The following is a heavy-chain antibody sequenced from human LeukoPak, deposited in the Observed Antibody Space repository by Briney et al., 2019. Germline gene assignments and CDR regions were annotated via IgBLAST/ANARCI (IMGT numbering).Heavy chain of an antibody. CDR1: GGSISSSSYY. D-gene: IGHD3-10*01. Sequence: PSETLSLTCTVSGGSISSSSYYWGWIRQPPGKGLEWIGSFFYSGSTYYHLSLKSRVTTSVDTSTPQFSLKLSSVTAADTAVYYCARGAVYYYGSGSYFPWFDPWGQGTLVTVSS. V-gene: IGHV4-39*07. CDR3: ARGAVYYYGSGSYFPWFDP. CDR2: FFYSGST. J-gene: IGHJ5*02.